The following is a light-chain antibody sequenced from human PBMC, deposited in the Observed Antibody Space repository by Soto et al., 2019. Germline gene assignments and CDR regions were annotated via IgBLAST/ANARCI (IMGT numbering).Light chain of an antibody. Sequence: EIVLTQSPATLSLSPGERATLSCRASQFVTNNVAWYQQKPAQAPRLLISDGSNRASGIPARFVGSGSGTAFSLTITCLKLEGFPVYFCAQHDDLYTFGQGTKLQV. V-gene: IGKV3-11*01. CDR1: QFVTNN. CDR3: AQHDDLYT. CDR2: DGS. J-gene: IGKJ2*01.